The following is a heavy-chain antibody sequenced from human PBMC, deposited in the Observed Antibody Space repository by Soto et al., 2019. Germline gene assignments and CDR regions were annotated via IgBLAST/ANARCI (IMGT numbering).Heavy chain of an antibody. J-gene: IGHJ6*02. CDR1: GGSFSDYY. Sequence: SETLSLTCAVYGGSFSDYYWTWIRQPPGKGLEWIGEINHSGTSNYNSSLNSRVTISVDTSKTQVSLNLRSATAADTALYFCARGKPRSSGRYYYYGLDVWGQGTTVTVSS. CDR3: ARGKPRSSGRYYYYGLDV. V-gene: IGHV4-34*01. D-gene: IGHD6-25*01. CDR2: INHSGTS.